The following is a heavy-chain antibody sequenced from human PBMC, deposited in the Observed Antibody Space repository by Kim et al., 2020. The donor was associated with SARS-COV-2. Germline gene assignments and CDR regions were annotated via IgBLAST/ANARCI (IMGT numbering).Heavy chain of an antibody. Sequence: NPSLKSRCTISVDTSKNQCYLKLRSVTAADTAVYYWARVPISSSWYYVDYWGQGTLVTVSS. J-gene: IGHJ4*02. V-gene: IGHV4-31*02. D-gene: IGHD6-13*01. CDR3: ARVPISSSWYYVDY.